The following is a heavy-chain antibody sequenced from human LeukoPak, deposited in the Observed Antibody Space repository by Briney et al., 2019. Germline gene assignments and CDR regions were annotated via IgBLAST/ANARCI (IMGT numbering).Heavy chain of an antibody. V-gene: IGHV3-21*01. J-gene: IGHJ5*02. CDR2: ISSSSSYI. D-gene: IGHD3-9*01. CDR3: ARARYFDCFDP. CDR1: GFTFSSYS. Sequence: GGSLRLSCAASGFTFSSYSMNWVRQAPGKGLEWVSSISSSSSYIYYADSVKGRFTISRDNSKNTLYLQMNSLRAEDTAVYYCARARYFDCFDPWGQGTLVTVSS.